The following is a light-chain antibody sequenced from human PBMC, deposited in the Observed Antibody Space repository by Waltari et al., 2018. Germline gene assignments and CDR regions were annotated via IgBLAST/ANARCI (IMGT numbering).Light chain of an antibody. CDR2: EVY. CDR3: SSYTSSNVM. Sequence: QSALTQPPSVSGSPGQSVTISCTGPSSDIGRYDRVSWYHQSPGTAPKLILFEVYFRPSGVPDRFSGSKDGNTASLTISGLQTEDDGDYYCSSYTSSNVMFGGGTKLTVL. V-gene: IGLV2-18*02. CDR1: SSDIGRYDR. J-gene: IGLJ3*02.